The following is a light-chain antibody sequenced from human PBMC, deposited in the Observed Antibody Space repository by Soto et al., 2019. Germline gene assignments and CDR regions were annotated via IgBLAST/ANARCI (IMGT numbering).Light chain of an antibody. J-gene: IGLJ2*01. CDR1: DIGSKG. V-gene: IGLV3-21*04. CDR2: SDA. Sequence: SYELTQPPSVSVAAGKTASISCGGNDIGSKGVHWYQQKPGQAPVLVIYSDADLPPVIPERFSGSNSANLATLTITRVEAGDEAYYYCQVWDSGSSHVVFGGGTKVTVL. CDR3: QVWDSGSSHVV.